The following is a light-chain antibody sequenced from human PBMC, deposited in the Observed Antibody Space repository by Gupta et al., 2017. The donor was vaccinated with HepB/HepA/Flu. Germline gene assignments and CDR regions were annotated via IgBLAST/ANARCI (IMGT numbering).Light chain of an antibody. J-gene: IGLJ2*01. CDR1: ALPNQY. CDR2: RDT. V-gene: IGLV3-25*03. Sequence: SYELTQPPSVSVSPGQTARITCSGDALPNQYAYWYHQKPGQAPGLVIYRDTESPSGIPERFSGSSSVTTVTLTISGVQAEDEADYYCQSPYKIVTYVLFGGGTKLTVL. CDR3: QSPYKIVTYVL.